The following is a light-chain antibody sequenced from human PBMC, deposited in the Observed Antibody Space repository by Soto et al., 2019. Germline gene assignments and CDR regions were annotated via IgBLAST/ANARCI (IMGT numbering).Light chain of an antibody. V-gene: IGKV3-15*01. CDR2: DAS. CDR1: QTIRSD. CDR3: HQYNTWPLT. Sequence: EIVMTQSPVTLSVSPGERATLSCRASQTIRSDLAWYQQKPGQAPRLLISDASTRATGIPARFNGSGSGTEFTLAISSLQSEDFAIYYCHQYNTWPLTFGGGTKVDTK. J-gene: IGKJ4*01.